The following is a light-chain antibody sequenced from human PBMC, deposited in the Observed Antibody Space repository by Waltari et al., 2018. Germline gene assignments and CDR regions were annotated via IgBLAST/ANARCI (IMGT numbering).Light chain of an antibody. CDR3: EAWDDTLNGVV. CDR1: NSNIGNNA. J-gene: IGLJ3*02. V-gene: IGLV1-36*01. CDR2: YDN. Sequence: QSVLTQPPSVSEAPRQWVTISCSGSNSNIGNNAVNWYQKLPGKAPKLLIYYDNLLSPGVSDRFSGSKSATSASLAISGLQSEDEADYYCEAWDDTLNGVVFGGGTKLTVL.